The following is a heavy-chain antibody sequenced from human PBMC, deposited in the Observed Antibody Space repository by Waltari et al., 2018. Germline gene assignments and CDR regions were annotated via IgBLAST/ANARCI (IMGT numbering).Heavy chain of an antibody. V-gene: IGHV4-39*01. CDR2: IYYSGST. J-gene: IGHJ5*02. CDR3: ARLTVVGATRWFEP. CDR1: GDSIKISKYY. D-gene: IGHD1-26*01. Sequence: QLHLQESGPGLVTPSETLSLTCSVSGDSIKISKYYWAWIRQPPGKGLESIGSIYYSGSTYHNPSLKSRVTISVDTSKNEFYLKLKSVTAADTATYYCARLTVVGATRWFEPWGQGTQVTVSS.